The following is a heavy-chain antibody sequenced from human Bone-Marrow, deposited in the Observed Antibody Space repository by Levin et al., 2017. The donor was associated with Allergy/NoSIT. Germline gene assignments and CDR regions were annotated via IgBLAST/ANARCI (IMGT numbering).Heavy chain of an antibody. CDR3: AKDRDY. CDR1: GFSFSNYG. CDR2: ISYDGSKI. J-gene: IGHJ4*02. V-gene: IGHV3-30*18. Sequence: GGSLRLSCAASGFSFSNYGMHWVRQTPRKGLEWVAVISYDGSKIYYGDSVKGRFTISRDNSRNTLYLQMNSLKTEDTAVYFCAKDRDYWGQGTQVTVSS.